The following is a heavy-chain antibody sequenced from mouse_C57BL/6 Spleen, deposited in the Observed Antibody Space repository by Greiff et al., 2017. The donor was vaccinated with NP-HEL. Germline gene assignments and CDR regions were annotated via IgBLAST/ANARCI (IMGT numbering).Heavy chain of an antibody. V-gene: IGHV1-26*01. D-gene: IGHD1-1*01. CDR2: INPNNGGT. CDR3: ARGRVGGSSYGY. J-gene: IGHJ2*01. CDR1: GYTFTDYY. Sequence: EVQLQQSGPELVKPGASVKISCKASGYTFTDYYMNWVKQSHGKSLEWIGDINPNNGGTSYNQKFKGKATLTVDKSSSTAYMELRSLTSEDSAVYYCARGRVGGSSYGYWGQGTTLTVSS.